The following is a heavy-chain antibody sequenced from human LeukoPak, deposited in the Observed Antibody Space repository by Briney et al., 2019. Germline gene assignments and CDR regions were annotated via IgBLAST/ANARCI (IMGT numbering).Heavy chain of an antibody. V-gene: IGHV1-8*01. CDR1: GYTFTSYD. CDR2: MNPNSGNT. CDR3: ARGLYDYVWGSYRYTSWFDP. D-gene: IGHD3-16*02. J-gene: IGHJ5*02. Sequence: ASVKVSCXASGYTFTSYDINWVRQATGQGLEWMGWMNPNSGNTGYAQKFQGRVTMTRNTSISTAYMELSSLRSEDTAVYYCARGLYDYVWGSYRYTSWFDPWGQGTLVTVSS.